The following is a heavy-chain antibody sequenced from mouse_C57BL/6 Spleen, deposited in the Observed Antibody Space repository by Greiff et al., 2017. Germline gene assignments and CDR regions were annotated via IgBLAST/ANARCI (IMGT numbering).Heavy chain of an antibody. CDR3: ARKEDYGSSYVSAWFAY. CDR2: IYPRSGNT. J-gene: IGHJ3*01. D-gene: IGHD1-1*01. Sequence: VQLQQSGAELARPGASVKLSCKASGYTFTSYGISWVKQRTGQGLEWIGEIYPRSGNTYYNEKFKGKATLTADKSSSTAYMALRSLTSEDSAVYFCARKEDYGSSYVSAWFAYWGQGTLVTVSA. V-gene: IGHV1-81*01. CDR1: GYTFTSYG.